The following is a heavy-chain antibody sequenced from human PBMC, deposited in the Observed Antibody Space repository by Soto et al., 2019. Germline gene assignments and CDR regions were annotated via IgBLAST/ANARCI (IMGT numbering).Heavy chain of an antibody. CDR1: GGTFSSYP. D-gene: IGHD2-8*01. CDR3: ARDDCTNGVCYKRVDAFDI. CDR2: IIPILGIA. J-gene: IGHJ3*02. Sequence: ASVKVSCKASGGTFSSYPISWVRQAPGQGLEWMGRIIPILGIANYAQKFQGRVTITADKSTSTAYMELSSLRSEDTAVYYCARDDCTNGVCYKRVDAFDIWGQGTMVTVSS. V-gene: IGHV1-69*04.